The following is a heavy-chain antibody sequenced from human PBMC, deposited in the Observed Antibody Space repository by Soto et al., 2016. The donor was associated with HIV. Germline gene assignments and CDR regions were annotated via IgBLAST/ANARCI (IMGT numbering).Heavy chain of an antibody. V-gene: IGHV3-73*01. Sequence: EVQLVESGGGLVQPGGSLKLSCGASGFSFSGSAMHWVRQASGKGLEWVGRIRSKANRYATAYAASVKGRFTISRDDSKNTAYLQMNSLKTEDTAVYYCTRNDPRYDSSGIRGAAFDIWGQGTMVTVSS. J-gene: IGHJ3*02. D-gene: IGHD3-22*01. CDR2: IRSKANRYAT. CDR1: GFSFSGSA. CDR3: TRNDPRYDSSGIRGAAFDI.